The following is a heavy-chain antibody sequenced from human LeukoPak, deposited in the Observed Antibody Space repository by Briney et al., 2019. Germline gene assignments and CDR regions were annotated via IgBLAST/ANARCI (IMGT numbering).Heavy chain of an antibody. CDR1: GFTFSSYA. J-gene: IGHJ4*02. CDR2: ISYDGSNK. Sequence: GGSLRLSCAASGFTFSSYAMSWVRQAPGKGLEWVAVISYDGSNKYYADSVKGRFTISRDNSKNTLYLQMNSLRAGDTAVYYCARGVSGYFDYWGQGTLVTVSS. CDR3: ARGVSGYFDY. V-gene: IGHV3-30-3*01.